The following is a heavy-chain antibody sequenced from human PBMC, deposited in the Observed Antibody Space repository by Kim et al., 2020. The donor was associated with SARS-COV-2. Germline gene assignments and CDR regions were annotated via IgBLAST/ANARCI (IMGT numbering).Heavy chain of an antibody. CDR3: ARGAAAGRKGGWFDP. J-gene: IGHJ5*02. Sequence: PSLKSRVTISVDTSKNQFSLKLSSVTAADMAVYYCARGAAAGRKGGWFDPWGQGTLVTVSS. D-gene: IGHD6-13*01. V-gene: IGHV4-34*01.